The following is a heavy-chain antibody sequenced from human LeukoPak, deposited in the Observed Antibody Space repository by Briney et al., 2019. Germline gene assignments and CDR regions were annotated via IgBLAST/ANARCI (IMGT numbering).Heavy chain of an antibody. CDR3: ARVRFLDPGDWVTDAFDI. D-gene: IGHD3-3*01. Sequence: PGGSLRLSCAASGFTFSSYSMNWVRQAPGKGLEWVSSISSSSSYIYYADSVKGRFTISRDNAKNSLYLQMNSLRAEDTAVYYCARVRFLDPGDWVTDAFDIWGQGTMVTVSS. CDR1: GFTFSSYS. CDR2: ISSSSSYI. V-gene: IGHV3-21*01. J-gene: IGHJ3*02.